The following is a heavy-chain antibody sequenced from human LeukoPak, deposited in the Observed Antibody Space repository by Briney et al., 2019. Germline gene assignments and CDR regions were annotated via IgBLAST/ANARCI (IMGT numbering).Heavy chain of an antibody. Sequence: SGPTLVNPTQTLTLTCTFSGFSFSPSGVGVGWIRQPPGKALEWLAIIYWNDDKRYRQSLRSRLTTNQDNSKSQVVLSMTNMDPVDTATYWCVHRLGIGMGRGKFAHWGQGTLVTVSS. V-gene: IGHV2-5*01. J-gene: IGHJ4*02. D-gene: IGHD6-13*01. CDR3: VHRLGIGMGRGKFAH. CDR1: GFSFSPSGVG. CDR2: IYWNDDK.